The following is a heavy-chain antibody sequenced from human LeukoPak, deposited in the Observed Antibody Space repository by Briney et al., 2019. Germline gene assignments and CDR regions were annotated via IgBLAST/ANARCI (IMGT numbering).Heavy chain of an antibody. CDR3: VKSAGKDGYRDVFDI. V-gene: IGHV3-21*04. D-gene: IGHD5-24*01. CDR2: ITKSGDQT. CDR1: GFTFSSYS. J-gene: IGHJ3*02. Sequence: GGSLRLSCAASGFTFSSYSMNWVRQAPGKGLEWVSTITKSGDQTHYADSVRGLFTISRDIFKNTLYLQMNSLRAEDTAVYHCVKSAGKDGYRDVFDIWGQGTVVTVSS.